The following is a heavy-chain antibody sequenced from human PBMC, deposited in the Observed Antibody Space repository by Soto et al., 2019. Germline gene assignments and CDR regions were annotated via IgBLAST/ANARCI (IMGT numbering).Heavy chain of an antibody. J-gene: IGHJ5*02. D-gene: IGHD6-19*01. Sequence: SVKVSCKASGGTFSSYAISWVRQAPGQGLEWMGGIIPIFGTANYAQKFQGRVTITADESTSTAYMELSSLRSEDTAVYYCAKAVADPYNWFDPWGPGTLVTVSS. CDR1: GGTFSSYA. V-gene: IGHV1-69*13. CDR2: IIPIFGTA. CDR3: AKAVADPYNWFDP.